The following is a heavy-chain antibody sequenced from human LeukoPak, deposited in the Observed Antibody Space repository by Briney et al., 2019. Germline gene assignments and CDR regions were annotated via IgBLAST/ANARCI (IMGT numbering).Heavy chain of an antibody. Sequence: GGSLRLSCAASGFTFSSYSMNWVRQAPGKGLEWVSYISRSSSTIYYADSVKGRFTISRDNAKNSLYLQMNSLRAEDTAVYYCAPITYYYDSSGYLEYFQHWGQGTLVTVSS. D-gene: IGHD3-22*01. CDR2: ISRSSSTI. J-gene: IGHJ1*01. CDR1: GFTFSSYS. V-gene: IGHV3-48*04. CDR3: APITYYYDSSGYLEYFQH.